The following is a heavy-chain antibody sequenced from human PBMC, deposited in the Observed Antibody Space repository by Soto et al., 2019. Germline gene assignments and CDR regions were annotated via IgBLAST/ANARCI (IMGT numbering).Heavy chain of an antibody. CDR3: ARGLVGNSSGWYPGYYYYYYGMDV. J-gene: IGHJ6*02. Sequence: GSLRLSCAASGFTVSSNYMSWVRQAPGKGLEWVSVIYSGGSTYYADSVKGRFTISRDNSKNTLYLQMNSLRAEDTAVYYCARGLVGNSSGWYPGYYYYYYGMDVWGQGTTVTVSS. CDR1: GFTVSSNY. V-gene: IGHV3-53*01. CDR2: IYSGGST. D-gene: IGHD6-19*01.